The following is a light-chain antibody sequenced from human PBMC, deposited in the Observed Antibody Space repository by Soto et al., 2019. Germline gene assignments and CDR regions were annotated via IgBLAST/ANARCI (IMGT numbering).Light chain of an antibody. V-gene: IGLV2-14*01. CDR1: SSDVGGYNY. CDR2: EVT. Sequence: QSVLTQPASLSGSTGQSITISCTGTSSDVGGYNYVSWHQQRPGKAPKFMIYEVTNRPSGVSNRFSGSKSGNTASLTISGLQAEDEADYYCASYTSRGTRVFGTGTRVAV. CDR3: ASYTSRGTRV. J-gene: IGLJ1*01.